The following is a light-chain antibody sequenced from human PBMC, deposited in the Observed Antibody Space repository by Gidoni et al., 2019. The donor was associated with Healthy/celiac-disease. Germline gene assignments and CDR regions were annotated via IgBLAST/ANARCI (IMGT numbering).Light chain of an antibody. CDR2: GAS. CDR3: QQYGRT. Sequence: EIVLTQSPGTLSLSPGERATLSCRSSQSVSSSYLAWYQQKPGQAPRLLIYGASSRATGIPDRFSGSGSGTDFTLTISRLEPEDCAVYYCQQYGRTFXGXTKVEIK. CDR1: QSVSSSY. V-gene: IGKV3-20*01. J-gene: IGKJ4*01.